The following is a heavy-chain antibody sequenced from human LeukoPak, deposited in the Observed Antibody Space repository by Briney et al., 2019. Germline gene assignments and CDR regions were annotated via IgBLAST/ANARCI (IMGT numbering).Heavy chain of an antibody. CDR2: INHSGST. Sequence: SETLSLTCAVYGGSFSGYYWSWIRQPPGKGLEWIGEINHSGSTNYNPSLKSRLTISVDTSKNQFSLKLSSVTAADTAVYYCARVLESMVRGVIISYYYYGMDVWGQGTTVTVSS. CDR1: GGSFSGYY. D-gene: IGHD3-10*01. J-gene: IGHJ6*02. V-gene: IGHV4-34*01. CDR3: ARVLESMVRGVIISYYYYGMDV.